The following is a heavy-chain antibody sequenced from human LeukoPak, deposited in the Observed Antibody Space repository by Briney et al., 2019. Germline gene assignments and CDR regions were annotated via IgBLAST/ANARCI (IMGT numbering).Heavy chain of an antibody. Sequence: ASVKVSCKASGYTFTSYAMHWVRQAPGQRLEWMGWINAGNGNTKYSQKFQGRVTITRDTSASTAYMELSSLRSEDTAVYYCARDPFMVRGVITIYGMDVWGQGTTVTVSS. V-gene: IGHV1-3*01. D-gene: IGHD3-10*01. J-gene: IGHJ6*02. CDR2: INAGNGNT. CDR1: GYTFTSYA. CDR3: ARDPFMVRGVITIYGMDV.